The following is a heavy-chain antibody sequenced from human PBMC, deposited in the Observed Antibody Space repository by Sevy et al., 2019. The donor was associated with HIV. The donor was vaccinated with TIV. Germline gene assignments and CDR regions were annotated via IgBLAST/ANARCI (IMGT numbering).Heavy chain of an antibody. Sequence: SETLSLTCTVSGGSVSSSDYYWSWIRQPPGKGLQWVGYIYYSGGTYYNPSLNSRVSMSVDTSKNQFSLMLSSVTAADTAVYYCASKRGYSSGPFDYWGQGTLVTVSS. D-gene: IGHD5-18*01. J-gene: IGHJ4*02. V-gene: IGHV4-30-4*01. CDR3: ASKRGYSSGPFDY. CDR1: GGSVSSSDYY. CDR2: IYYSGGT.